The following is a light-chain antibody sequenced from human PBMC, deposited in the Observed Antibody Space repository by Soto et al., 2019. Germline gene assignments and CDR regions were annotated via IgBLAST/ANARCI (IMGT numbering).Light chain of an antibody. Sequence: QSMLTQPPSVSVAPGQRVTISCSGSSSNIADNYVSWYQLLPGTAPKLVISDNNKRPSGIPDRFSGSKSGTSATLDITGLQTGDEADYYCATWDNNLISVVFGGGTKVTVL. J-gene: IGLJ3*02. CDR2: DNN. CDR3: ATWDNNLISVV. V-gene: IGLV1-51*01. CDR1: SSNIADNY.